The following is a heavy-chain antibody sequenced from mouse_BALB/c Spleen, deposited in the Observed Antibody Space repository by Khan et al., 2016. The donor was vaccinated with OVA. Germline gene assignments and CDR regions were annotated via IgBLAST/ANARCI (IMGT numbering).Heavy chain of an antibody. J-gene: IGHJ3*01. D-gene: IGHD2-14*01. V-gene: IGHV1-4*01. Sequence: QVQLKESGAELARPGASVKMSCKASGYTFTSYTMHWVKQRPGQGLEWIGYINPSSGYTNYNQKFKDKATLTADKSSSTAYMQLSSLTSEDYAIYYCAREGAYYKNDGLFAYWGQGTLVTVSA. CDR3: AREGAYYKNDGLFAY. CDR2: INPSSGYT. CDR1: GYTFTSYT.